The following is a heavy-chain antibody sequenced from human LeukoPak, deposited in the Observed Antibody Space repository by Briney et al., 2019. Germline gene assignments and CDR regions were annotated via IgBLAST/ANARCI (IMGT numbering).Heavy chain of an antibody. D-gene: IGHD6-19*01. CDR2: ISSGSTI. J-gene: IGHJ4*02. Sequence: PGGSLRLSCAASGFTFSDYYMSWIRQAPGKGLEWVSYISSGSTIYYADSVKGRFTISRDNAKNSLYLQMNSLRAEDTAVYYCARDSVASSGTVDYWGQGTLVTVSS. V-gene: IGHV3-11*01. CDR1: GFTFSDYY. CDR3: ARDSVASSGTVDY.